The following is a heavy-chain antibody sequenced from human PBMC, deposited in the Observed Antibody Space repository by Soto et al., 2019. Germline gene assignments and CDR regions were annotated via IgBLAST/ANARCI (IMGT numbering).Heavy chain of an antibody. CDR2: INHSGSA. Sequence: SETLSLTCTVSGGSISSSGYIWTWIRQTPGKGLQWIGQINHSGSANYNPSLKSRVTISVHTSNSQFSLELSSVTAADTAVYYCARGLISGSHYSGGWYYFDSWGQGTQVTVSS. D-gene: IGHD1-26*01. V-gene: IGHV4-39*07. CDR3: ARGLISGSHYSGGWYYFDS. CDR1: GGSISSSGYI. J-gene: IGHJ4*02.